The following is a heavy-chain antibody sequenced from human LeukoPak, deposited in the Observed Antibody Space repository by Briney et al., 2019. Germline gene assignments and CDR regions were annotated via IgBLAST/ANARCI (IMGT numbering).Heavy chain of an antibody. Sequence: SETLSLTCAVYGGSFSGYYWSWIRQPPGKGLEWIGEINHSGSTNYNPSLKSRVTISVDTSKSQFSLKLSSVTAADTAVYYCARKYRLLFDPWGQGTLVTASS. V-gene: IGHV4-34*01. CDR3: ARKYRLLFDP. CDR2: INHSGST. CDR1: GGSFSGYY. J-gene: IGHJ5*02. D-gene: IGHD5-12*01.